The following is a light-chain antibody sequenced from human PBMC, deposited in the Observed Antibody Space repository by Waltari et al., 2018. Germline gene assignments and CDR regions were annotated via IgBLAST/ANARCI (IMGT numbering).Light chain of an antibody. J-gene: IGKJ1*01. CDR3: QQYNNWPRT. CDR2: GAS. CDR1: HSVSSN. V-gene: IGKV3-15*01. Sequence: VMTQSLATLSVSPGERATLSCRASHSVSSNVAWYQQKPGQAPRLLIYGASTRVTGIPARFSGSGSGTEFTLTINSLQSEDFAVYYCQQYNNWPRTFGQGTKVEIK.